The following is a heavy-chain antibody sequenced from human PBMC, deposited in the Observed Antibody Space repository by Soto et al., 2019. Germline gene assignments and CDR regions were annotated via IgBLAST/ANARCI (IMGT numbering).Heavy chain of an antibody. J-gene: IGHJ4*02. CDR1: GASISSPHDS. Sequence: TLSLTCAVSGASISSPHDSWSWIRQPPGKGLEWIGYIYHSGSTYYNPSLKSRVTISVDRSKNQFSLKLSSVTAADTAVYYCARVPDYWGQGTLVTVSS. V-gene: IGHV4-30-2*01. CDR3: ARVPDY. CDR2: IYHSGST.